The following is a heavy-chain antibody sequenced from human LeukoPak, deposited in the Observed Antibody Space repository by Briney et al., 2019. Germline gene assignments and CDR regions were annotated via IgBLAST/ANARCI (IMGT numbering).Heavy chain of an antibody. CDR2: IYYSGST. CDR1: GGSISSSSYY. V-gene: IGHV4-39*01. J-gene: IGHJ4*02. Sequence: PSETLSLTCTVSGGSISSSSYYWGWIRQPPGKGLEWIGSIYYSGSTYYNPSLKSRVTISVDTSKNQFSLKLSSVTAADTAVYYCARSGVVIIRPDYWGQGTLVTVCS. CDR3: ARSGVVIIRPDY. D-gene: IGHD3-3*01.